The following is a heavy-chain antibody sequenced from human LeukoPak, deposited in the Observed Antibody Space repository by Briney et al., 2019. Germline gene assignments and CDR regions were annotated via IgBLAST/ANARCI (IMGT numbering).Heavy chain of an antibody. Sequence: GGSLRLSCAASGFSLSYFWMSWVRQAPGKGLEWVANIKQDGSEKYYVDSVKGRFTISRDNAKKSLSLQMNSLRAEDTAVYYCARDAEVGTLFGVLSRYNWFDPWGQGALVTVSS. V-gene: IGHV3-7*01. J-gene: IGHJ5*02. CDR2: IKQDGSEK. D-gene: IGHD3-3*01. CDR3: ARDAEVGTLFGVLSRYNWFDP. CDR1: GFSLSYFW.